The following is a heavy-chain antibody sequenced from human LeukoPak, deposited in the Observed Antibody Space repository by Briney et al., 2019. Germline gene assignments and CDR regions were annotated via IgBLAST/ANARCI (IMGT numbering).Heavy chain of an antibody. J-gene: IGHJ4*02. Sequence: ASVKVSCKASGYTFTGYYMHWVRQAPGQGLEWMGWINPNSGGTNYAQKFQGRVTMTRDTSTSTVYMELSSLRSEDTAVYYCARDSDSSGPIDYWGQGTLVTVSS. V-gene: IGHV1-2*02. CDR2: INPNSGGT. CDR3: ARDSDSSGPIDY. D-gene: IGHD3-22*01. CDR1: GYTFTGYY.